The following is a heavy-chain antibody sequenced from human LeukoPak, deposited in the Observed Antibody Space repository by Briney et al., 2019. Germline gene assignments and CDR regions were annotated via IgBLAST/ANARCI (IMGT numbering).Heavy chain of an antibody. CDR3: ARGPRLSGSYYNVFVY. J-gene: IGHJ4*02. CDR2: INPNSGGT. Sequence: ASVKVSCKASGYTFTGYYMHWVRQAPGQGLEWMGWINPNSGGTNYAQKFQGRVTMTRDTSISTAYMELSRLRSDDTAVYYCARGPRLSGSYYNVFVYWGQGTLVTVSS. D-gene: IGHD3-10*01. V-gene: IGHV1-2*02. CDR1: GYTFTGYY.